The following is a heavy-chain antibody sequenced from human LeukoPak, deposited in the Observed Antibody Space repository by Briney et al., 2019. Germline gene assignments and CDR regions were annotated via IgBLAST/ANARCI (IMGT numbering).Heavy chain of an antibody. D-gene: IGHD3-3*01. CDR2: INSDGSST. CDR1: GFTFSSYW. J-gene: IGHJ3*02. Sequence: GGSLRLSCAASGFTFSSYWMHWVRQAPGKGLVWVSRINSDGSSTSYADSVKGRFTISRDNAKNTLYLQMNSLRAEDTAVYYCARGFSRQDAFDIWGQGTMVTVSS. V-gene: IGHV3-74*01. CDR3: ARGFSRQDAFDI.